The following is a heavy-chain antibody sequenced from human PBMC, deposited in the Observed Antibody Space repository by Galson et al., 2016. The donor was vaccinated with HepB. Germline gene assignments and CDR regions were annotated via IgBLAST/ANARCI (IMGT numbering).Heavy chain of an antibody. J-gene: IGHJ4*02. CDR2: ISFDGTKQ. D-gene: IGHD7-27*01. V-gene: IGHV3-30*03. CDR1: GFALGSYG. CDR3: ARDYSFSSNWPGY. Sequence: SLRLSCAVSGFALGSYGMHWIRQVPGKGLEWVAAISFDGTKQHYGDSVKGRFTISRDSSRVFLQLSSLSPVDTGRYFCARDYSFSSNWPGYWGQGTLVIVSS.